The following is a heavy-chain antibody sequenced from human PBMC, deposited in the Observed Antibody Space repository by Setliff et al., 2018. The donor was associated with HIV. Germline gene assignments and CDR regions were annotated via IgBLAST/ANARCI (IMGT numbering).Heavy chain of an antibody. J-gene: IGHJ6*03. D-gene: IGHD3-10*01. CDR2: IYYSGST. CDR3: ANLCFGELLIHYYYSMAV. CDR1: GGSSSSSSFY. Sequence: SETLSLTCTVSGGSSSSSSFYWGWIRQPPGKGLEWIGSIYYSGSTYYNPSLKSRVTISVDTSKNQFSLKLSSVTAADTPVYYCANLCFGELLIHYYYSMAVWSKGTTVTVSS. V-gene: IGHV4-39*01.